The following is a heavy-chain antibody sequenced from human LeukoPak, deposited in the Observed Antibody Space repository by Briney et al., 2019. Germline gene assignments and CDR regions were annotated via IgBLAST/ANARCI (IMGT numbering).Heavy chain of an antibody. CDR1: GGSFSGYY. J-gene: IGHJ4*02. CDR2: INHSGST. CDR3: ARSITMIFGNDY. V-gene: IGHV4-34*01. Sequence: SETLSLTCAVYGGSFSGYYWSWIRQPPGKGLEWIGEINHSGSTNYNPSLKSRVTISVDTSKNQFSLKLSSVTAADTAVYYCARSITMIFGNDYWGQGTLVTVSS. D-gene: IGHD3-22*01.